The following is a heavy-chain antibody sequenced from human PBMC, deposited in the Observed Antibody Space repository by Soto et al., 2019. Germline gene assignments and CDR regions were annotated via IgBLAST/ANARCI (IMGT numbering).Heavy chain of an antibody. CDR3: ARLVVGGWTLFDY. J-gene: IGHJ4*02. CDR2: IYHSGST. Sequence: QVQLQESGPGLVKPSGTLSLTCAVSSGSISSSNWWSWVRQPPGKGLEWIGEIYHSGSTNYNPFLKSLVNISVDKSKNQFSLKLSSVTAADTAVYYCARLVVGGWTLFDYWGQGTLVTVSS. CDR1: SGSISSSNW. V-gene: IGHV4-4*02. D-gene: IGHD3-22*01.